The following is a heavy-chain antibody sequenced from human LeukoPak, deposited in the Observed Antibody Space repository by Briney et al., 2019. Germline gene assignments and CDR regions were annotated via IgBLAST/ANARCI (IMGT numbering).Heavy chain of an antibody. Sequence: SSETLSLTCTVSGGSISSSSYYWGWIRQPPGKGLEWIGEIIHSGSTNYNPSLKSRVTISVDTSKNQFSLKLSSVTAADTAVYYCARRLLTAAGTLFDYWGQGTLVTVSS. CDR3: ARRLLTAAGTLFDY. V-gene: IGHV4-39*07. CDR2: IIHSGST. J-gene: IGHJ4*02. CDR1: GGSISSSSYY. D-gene: IGHD6-13*01.